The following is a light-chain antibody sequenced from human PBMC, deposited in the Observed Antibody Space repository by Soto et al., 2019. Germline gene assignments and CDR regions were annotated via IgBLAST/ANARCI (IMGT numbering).Light chain of an antibody. V-gene: IGKV1-5*03. J-gene: IGKJ1*01. Sequence: IHVAPSPSSASASVGDRVTITCRASQGISSWLAWYQQKPGKAPKLLIYKASSLQSGVPSRFSGTGSGTEFTLTISSLQSDDFAAYYCQQYNAYSKTFGQGTKVDIK. CDR3: QQYNAYSKT. CDR2: KAS. CDR1: QGISSW.